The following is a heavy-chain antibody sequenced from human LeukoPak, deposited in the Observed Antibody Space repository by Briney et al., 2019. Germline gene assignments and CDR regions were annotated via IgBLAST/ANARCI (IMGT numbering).Heavy chain of an antibody. V-gene: IGHV1-3*01. D-gene: IGHD2-15*01. J-gene: IGHJ4*02. CDR2: INAGNGNT. CDR3: ARESPCSGDGCHARLDY. CDR1: GHTFTSYA. Sequence: GASVKVSCKASGHTFTSYAMHWVRQAPGQRLEWMGWINAGNGNTKYSQKFQGRVTITRDTSASTAYMELSSLRSEDTAVYYCARESPCSGDGCHARLDYWGQGTLVTVSS.